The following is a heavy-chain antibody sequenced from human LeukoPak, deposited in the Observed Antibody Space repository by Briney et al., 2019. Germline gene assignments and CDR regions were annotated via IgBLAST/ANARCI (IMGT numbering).Heavy chain of an antibody. CDR1: GASVGGNH. CDR2: IFHDGVT. V-gene: IGHV4-59*02. Sequence: SETLSLTCAVSGASVGGNHWSWIRQSPEKGLEWIGNIFHDGVTDYNPSFKSRVTMLPDTSKNQFSLKLSSVTAADTAVYYCARVGDYALKDWGQGTLVTVSS. CDR3: ARVGDYALKD. J-gene: IGHJ4*02. D-gene: IGHD3-16*01.